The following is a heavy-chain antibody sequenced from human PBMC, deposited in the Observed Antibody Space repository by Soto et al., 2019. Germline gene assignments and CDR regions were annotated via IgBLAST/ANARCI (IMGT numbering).Heavy chain of an antibody. D-gene: IGHD3-3*02. CDR3: ASPKIAFYNWVAP. V-gene: IGHV4-39*01. CDR1: GGSISSSSYY. J-gene: IGHJ5*02. Sequence: QLQLQESGPGLVKPSEPLSLTCTVSGGSISSSSYYWGWIRQPPGKGLEWIGSIYYSGSTYYNPSLVSRVTISVDTSKLPVSLKRSSVTAADTAVYYCASPKIAFYNWVAPGGQGTLVTVSS. CDR2: IYYSGST.